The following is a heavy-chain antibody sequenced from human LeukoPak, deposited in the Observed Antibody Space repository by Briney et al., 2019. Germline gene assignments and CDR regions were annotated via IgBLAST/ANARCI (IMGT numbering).Heavy chain of an antibody. CDR2: IYYSGST. D-gene: IGHD3-9*01. J-gene: IGHJ3*02. CDR1: GGSVSSGSYY. V-gene: IGHV4-61*01. Sequence: SETLSLACTVSGGSVSSGSYYWSWIRQPPGKGLEWIGYIYYSGSTNYNPSLKSRVTISVDTSKNQFSLKLSSVTAADTAVYYCAREGAYYDISTGYSPDAFDIWGQGTMVTVSS. CDR3: AREGAYYDISTGYSPDAFDI.